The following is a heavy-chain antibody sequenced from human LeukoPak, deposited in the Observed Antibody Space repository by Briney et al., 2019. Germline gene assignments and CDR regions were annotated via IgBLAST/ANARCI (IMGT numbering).Heavy chain of an antibody. CDR3: ARDGGYGSGSYHFDY. V-gene: IGHV4-31*03. CDR2: IYYSGST. J-gene: IGHJ4*02. CDR1: GGSISSGGYY. D-gene: IGHD3-10*01. Sequence: PSQTLSLTCIVSGGSISSGGYYWSWIRQHPGKGLEWIVYIYYSGSTYYNPSLKSRVTISVDTSKNQFSLKLNSVTAADTAVYYCARDGGYGSGSYHFDYWGQGTLVTVSS.